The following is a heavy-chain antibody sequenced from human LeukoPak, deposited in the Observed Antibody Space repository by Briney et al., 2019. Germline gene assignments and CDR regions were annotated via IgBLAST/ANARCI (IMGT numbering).Heavy chain of an antibody. J-gene: IGHJ4*02. CDR2: ISSSSSTI. D-gene: IGHD3-10*01. V-gene: IGHV3-48*04. CDR1: GFTFSSYS. Sequence: GGSLRLSCAASGFTFSSYSMNWVRQAPGKGLEWVSYISSSSSTIYYADSVKGRFTISRDNAKNSLYLQMHSLRADDTAVYYCAREGYYYGSGYYYNLDYWGQGTLVTVSS. CDR3: AREGYYYGSGYYYNLDY.